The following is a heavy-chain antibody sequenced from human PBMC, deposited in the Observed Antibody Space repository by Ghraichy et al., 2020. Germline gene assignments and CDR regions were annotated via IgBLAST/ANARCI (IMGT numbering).Heavy chain of an antibody. J-gene: IGHJ6*02. CDR1: GGTFSSYA. Sequence: SVKVSCKASGGTFSSYAISWVRQAPGQGLEWMGGIIPIFGTANYAQKFQGRVTITADESTSTAYMELSSLRSEDTAVYYCARDKGGRGYYYGMDVWGQGTTVTVSS. D-gene: IGHD3-16*01. CDR2: IIPIFGTA. V-gene: IGHV1-69*13. CDR3: ARDKGGRGYYYGMDV.